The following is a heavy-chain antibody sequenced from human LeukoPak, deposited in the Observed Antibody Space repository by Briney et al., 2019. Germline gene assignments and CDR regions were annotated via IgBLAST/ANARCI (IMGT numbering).Heavy chain of an antibody. CDR2: IWYDGSNK. V-gene: IGHV3-33*01. J-gene: IGHJ6*02. D-gene: IGHD6-6*01. CDR1: GLTFSSYG. Sequence: GGSLRLSCAASGLTFSSYGMHWVRQAPGKGLEWVAVIWYDGSNKYYADSVKGRFTISRDNSKNTLYLQMNSLRAEDTAVYYCARGNAARLYYYYYGMDVWGQGTTVTVSS. CDR3: ARGNAARLYYYYYGMDV.